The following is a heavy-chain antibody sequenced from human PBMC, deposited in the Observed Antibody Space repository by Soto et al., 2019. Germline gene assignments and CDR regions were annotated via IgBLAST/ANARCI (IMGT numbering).Heavy chain of an antibody. V-gene: IGHV1-8*01. CDR2: MNPNSGDT. Sequence: QVQLVQSGAEVKKPGASVKVSCKASGYSFTSYEINWVRQATGQGLEWMGWMNPNSGDTGYAQKFQGRVTMTRNTSISTAYMELSSLRSEDTAVYYCARGELLWFGELLRWGQGTLVTVSS. CDR3: ARGELLWFGELLR. CDR1: GYSFTSYE. J-gene: IGHJ4*02. D-gene: IGHD3-10*01.